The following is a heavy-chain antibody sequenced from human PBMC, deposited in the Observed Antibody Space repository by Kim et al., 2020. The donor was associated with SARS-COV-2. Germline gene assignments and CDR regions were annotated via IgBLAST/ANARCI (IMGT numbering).Heavy chain of an antibody. CDR2: ITIYNDKT. CDR3: ARDRGTLYGMDV. D-gene: IGHD1-1*01. V-gene: IGHV1-18*04. J-gene: IGHJ6*02. Sequence: ASVKVSCKTSGYTFRTYGVSWVRQAPGQGLEWMGWITIYNDKTEYAQKLQGRVTMTTDTSTSTAYMELRNLRFDDTADYYCARDRGTLYGMDVWGQGTTV. CDR1: GYTFRTYG.